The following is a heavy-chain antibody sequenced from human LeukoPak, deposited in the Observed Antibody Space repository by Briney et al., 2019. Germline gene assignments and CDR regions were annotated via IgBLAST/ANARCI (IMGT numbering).Heavy chain of an antibody. CDR1: GVTVNYNF. D-gene: IGHD5-18*01. J-gene: IGHJ4*02. Sequence: GGSLRLSCAASGVTVNYNFMSWVRQAPGKGLERVASISSTTTYIYYADSVKGRFTISRDNAKNSVHLQMNSLRAEDTAVYYCAREGYIYGSSGGYFWGQGTLVTVSS. CDR3: AREGYIYGSSGGYF. V-gene: IGHV3-21*01. CDR2: ISSTTTYI.